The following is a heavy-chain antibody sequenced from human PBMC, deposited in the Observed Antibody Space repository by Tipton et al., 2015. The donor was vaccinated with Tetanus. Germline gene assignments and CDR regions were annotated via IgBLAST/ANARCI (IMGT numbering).Heavy chain of an antibody. V-gene: IGHV3-33*03. CDR2: IWYDGSNQ. J-gene: IGHJ5*02. Sequence: SLRLSCEASGFTFKHHGMYWVRQAPGKGLERVALIWYDGSNQDYAHSVRGRFTISRDDAKNSLFLQMNSLRAEDTAIYYCAKYSLNSQYYGTSGYRTFDPWGQGTLVTVSS. CDR3: AKYSLNSQYYGTSGYRTFDP. CDR1: GFTFKHHG. D-gene: IGHD3-22*01.